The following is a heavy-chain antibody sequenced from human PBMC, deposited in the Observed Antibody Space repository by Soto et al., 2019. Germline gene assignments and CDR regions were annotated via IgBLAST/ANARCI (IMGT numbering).Heavy chain of an antibody. V-gene: IGHV3-30-3*01. D-gene: IGHD1-26*01. CDR2: ISYDGSNK. CDR1: GFTFSSYA. CDR3: ARVGGPGY. Sequence: GGSLRLSCAASGFTFSSYAMHWVRQAPGKGLEWVAVISYDGSNKYYADSVKGRFTISRDNSKNTLYLQMNSLRAEDTAVYYCARVGGPGYWGQGTLVTVSS. J-gene: IGHJ4*02.